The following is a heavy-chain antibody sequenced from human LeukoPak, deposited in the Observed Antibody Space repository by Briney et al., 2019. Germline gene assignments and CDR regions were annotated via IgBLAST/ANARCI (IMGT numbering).Heavy chain of an antibody. CDR1: GYAFTSYY. CDR3: AKNIRQLGNYYYYMDV. V-gene: IGHV1-2*02. J-gene: IGHJ6*03. Sequence: GSVKVSCKASGYAFTSYYIQWVRQAPGQGLECMGWINPNSGDTHFARNFQDTVTMTRDTSITTVYMSLTRLTSADTAVYYCAKNIRQLGNYYYYMDVWGKGTTVTVSS. CDR2: INPNSGDT. D-gene: IGHD7-27*01.